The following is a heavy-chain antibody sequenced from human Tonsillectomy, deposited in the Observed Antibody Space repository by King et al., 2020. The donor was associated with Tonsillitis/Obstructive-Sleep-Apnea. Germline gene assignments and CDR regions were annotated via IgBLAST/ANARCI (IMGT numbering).Heavy chain of an antibody. J-gene: IGHJ4*02. Sequence: VQLVESGGGLVKPGGSLRLSCAASGFTFSNAWMSWVRQAPGKGLEWVGRIKSKTDGATTDYAAPVKGRFTISRDDSKNTLFLQMNSLKTEDTAVYFCSTEYFDILTGYYPLYWGQGTLVTVSS. CDR2: IKSKTDGATT. V-gene: IGHV3-15*01. CDR1: GFTFSNAW. CDR3: STEYFDILTGYYPLY. D-gene: IGHD3-9*01.